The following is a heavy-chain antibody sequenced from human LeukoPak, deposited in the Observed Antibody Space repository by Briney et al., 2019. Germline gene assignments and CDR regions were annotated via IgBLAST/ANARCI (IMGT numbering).Heavy chain of an antibody. V-gene: IGHV4-59*12. CDR2: IYYSGST. CDR1: GGSISSYY. Sequence: PSETLSLTCTVSGGSISSYYWSWIRQPPGKGLEWIGSIYYSGSTYYNPSLKSRVTISVDTSKNQFSLKLSSVTAADTAVYYCARGEYYDFWSGYYGINWFDPWGQGTLVTVSS. CDR3: ARGEYYDFWSGYYGINWFDP. D-gene: IGHD3-3*01. J-gene: IGHJ5*02.